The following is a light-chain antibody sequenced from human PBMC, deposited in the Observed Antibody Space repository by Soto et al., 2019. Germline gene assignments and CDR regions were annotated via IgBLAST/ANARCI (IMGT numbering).Light chain of an antibody. Sequence: QSALTQPASVSGSPGQSITISCTGTSSDVGSYNLVSWYQQHPGKAPKLMIYEGSKRPSGVSNRFSGSKSGNTASLTISGLEVEDEADYYCCSYAGSSLYVLGTGTKLTVL. V-gene: IGLV2-23*01. CDR2: EGS. J-gene: IGLJ1*01. CDR1: SSDVGSYNL. CDR3: CSYAGSSLYV.